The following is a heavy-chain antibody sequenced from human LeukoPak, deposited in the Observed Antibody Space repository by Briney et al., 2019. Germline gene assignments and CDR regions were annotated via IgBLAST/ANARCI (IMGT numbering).Heavy chain of an antibody. CDR2: INHSGST. CDR1: GGSFSGYY. Sequence: SETLSLTCAVYGGSFSGYYWSWIRQPPGKGLEWIGEINHSGSTNYNPSLKSRVTISVDTSKSQFSLKLSSVTAADTAVYYCARGPRLDIVVVVAATRSEDAFDIWGQGTMVTVSS. J-gene: IGHJ3*02. CDR3: ARGPRLDIVVVVAATRSEDAFDI. V-gene: IGHV4-34*01. D-gene: IGHD2-15*01.